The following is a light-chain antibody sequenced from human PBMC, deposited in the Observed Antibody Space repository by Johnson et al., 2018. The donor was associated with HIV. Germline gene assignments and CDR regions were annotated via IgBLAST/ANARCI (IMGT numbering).Light chain of an antibody. Sequence: QSVLTQPPSVSAAPGQKVTISCSGSSSNIGNNYVSWYQQLPGTAPKLLIYEKNKRPSGIPDRFSGSKSGTSATLGITGLQTGDEADYYCGTWDGSLSGYVFGTGTKVTVL. CDR3: GTWDGSLSGYV. CDR2: EKN. V-gene: IGLV1-51*02. J-gene: IGLJ1*01. CDR1: SSNIGNNY.